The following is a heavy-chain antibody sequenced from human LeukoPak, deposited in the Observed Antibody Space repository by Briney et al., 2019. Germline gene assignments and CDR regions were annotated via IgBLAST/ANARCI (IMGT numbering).Heavy chain of an antibody. J-gene: IGHJ4*02. CDR2: ISGNYGNT. V-gene: IGHV1-18*01. Sequence: ASVKVSCKASGYTFTSYAMHWVRQAPGQRLEWMGWISGNYGNTNYAQNFQGRVTMTTETSTSTAYMELRSLRSDDTAVYYCARGLKSRAAGTIDYWGQGTLVTVSS. D-gene: IGHD6-13*01. CDR3: ARGLKSRAAGTIDY. CDR1: GYTFTSYA.